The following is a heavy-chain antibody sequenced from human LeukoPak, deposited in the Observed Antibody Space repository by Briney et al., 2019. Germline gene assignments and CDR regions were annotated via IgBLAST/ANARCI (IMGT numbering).Heavy chain of an antibody. CDR3: AKDLYSYGSYYYYGMDV. J-gene: IGHJ6*02. V-gene: IGHV3-30*18. Sequence: GGSLRLSFAASGFTFSSYGMHWVRQAPGKGLEWVAVISYDGSNKYYADSVKGRFTISRDNSKNTLYLQMNSLRAEDTAVYYCAKDLYSYGSYYYYGMDVWGQGTTVTVSS. CDR2: ISYDGSNK. CDR1: GFTFSSYG. D-gene: IGHD5-18*01.